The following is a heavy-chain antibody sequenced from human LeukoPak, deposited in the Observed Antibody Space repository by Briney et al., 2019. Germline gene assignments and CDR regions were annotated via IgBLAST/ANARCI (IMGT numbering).Heavy chain of an antibody. CDR2: ISSSGSSI. V-gene: IGHV3-11*01. CDR3: ARDGSAYSYYFDY. Sequence: GGSLRLSCAASGFTFSDSYMSWIRRAPGKGLEWLSYISSSGSSIYYADSVKGRFTISRDSAKNSLYLQMNNLRAEDTAVYYCARDGSAYSYYFDYWGQGTLVTVSS. CDR1: GFTFSDSY. J-gene: IGHJ4*02. D-gene: IGHD3-22*01.